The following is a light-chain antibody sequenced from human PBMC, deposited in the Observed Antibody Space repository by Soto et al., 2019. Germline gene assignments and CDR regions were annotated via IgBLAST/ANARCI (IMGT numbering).Light chain of an antibody. CDR1: SSDGGGYNY. Sequence: QSALTQPPSASGSPGQSVTISCTGTSSDGGGYNYVSWYQQHPGKAPKLMIYEVSKRPSGVPDRFSGSKSGNTASLTVSGLQAEDEADYYCSSYAGSKTLFGGGTKLTVL. CDR3: SSYAGSKTL. CDR2: EVS. V-gene: IGLV2-8*01. J-gene: IGLJ2*01.